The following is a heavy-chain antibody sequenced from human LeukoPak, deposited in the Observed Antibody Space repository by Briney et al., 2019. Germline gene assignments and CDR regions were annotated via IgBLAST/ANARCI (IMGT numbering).Heavy chain of an antibody. D-gene: IGHD6-6*01. V-gene: IGHV1-8*03. Sequence: ASVKVSCKASGYTFTSYDINWVQQATGQGLEWMGWMNPNSGNTGYAQKFQGRVTITRNTSISTAYMELSSLRSEDTAVYYCARGMYSSSFYYYYYMDVWGKGTTVTVSS. CDR1: GYTFTSYD. J-gene: IGHJ6*03. CDR2: MNPNSGNT. CDR3: ARGMYSSSFYYYYYMDV.